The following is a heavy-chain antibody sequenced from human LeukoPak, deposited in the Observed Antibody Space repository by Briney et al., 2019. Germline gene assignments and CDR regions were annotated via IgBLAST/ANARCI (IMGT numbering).Heavy chain of an antibody. D-gene: IGHD6-19*01. Sequence: GGSLRLSCAASGFIFSSYAMSWVRQAPGKGLEWVSAISGSGGSTYYADSVKGRFTISRDSSKNTLYLQMNSLRAEDTAVYYCARSIAVAGPMYYWGQGTLVTVSS. J-gene: IGHJ4*02. CDR2: ISGSGGST. CDR1: GFIFSSYA. CDR3: ARSIAVAGPMYY. V-gene: IGHV3-23*01.